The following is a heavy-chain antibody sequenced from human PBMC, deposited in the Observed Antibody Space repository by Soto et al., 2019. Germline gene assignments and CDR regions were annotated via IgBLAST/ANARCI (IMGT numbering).Heavy chain of an antibody. J-gene: IGHJ5*02. Sequence: GGSLRLSCTASGFTVSSSHMTWVRQAPGKGLEWVSVIYSGGSSYYAVSVQGRFTISRDNSKNTVYLQMNSLRGEDTAMHYCARLGPYGSEGYSFRYNWFDPWGQGTQVTVSS. D-gene: IGHD3-10*01. CDR3: ARLGPYGSEGYSFRYNWFDP. CDR2: IYSGGSS. V-gene: IGHV3-53*01. CDR1: GFTVSSSH.